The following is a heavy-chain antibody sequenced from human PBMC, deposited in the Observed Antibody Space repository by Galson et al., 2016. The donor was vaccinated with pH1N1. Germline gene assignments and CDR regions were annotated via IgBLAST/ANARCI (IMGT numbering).Heavy chain of an antibody. V-gene: IGHV1-3*01. J-gene: IGHJ5*02. CDR3: AGGGTTIAELWFDP. CDR1: GYTFTSSA. D-gene: IGHD6-13*01. Sequence: SVKVSCKASGYTFTSSAMHWVRQAPGQSPQWMGWIHAGNGNTKYSQKFQGRVTITRDTSASTAYMELASLISEDTAVYYCAGGGTTIAELWFDPLGQGSPVTVSS. CDR2: IHAGNGNT.